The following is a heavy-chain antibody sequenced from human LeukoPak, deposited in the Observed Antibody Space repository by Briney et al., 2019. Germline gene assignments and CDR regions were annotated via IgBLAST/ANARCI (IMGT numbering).Heavy chain of an antibody. Sequence: SETLSLTCTVSGGSISRSSYYWGWIRQPPGKGLEWIGSMYYSGSTFYNPSLKSRVTILVDTSKNQFSLKLSSVTAADTAVYYCASTIAAVVHYWGQGTLVTVSS. V-gene: IGHV4-39*07. CDR1: GGSISRSSYY. D-gene: IGHD6-13*01. CDR2: MYYSGST. CDR3: ASTIAAVVHY. J-gene: IGHJ4*02.